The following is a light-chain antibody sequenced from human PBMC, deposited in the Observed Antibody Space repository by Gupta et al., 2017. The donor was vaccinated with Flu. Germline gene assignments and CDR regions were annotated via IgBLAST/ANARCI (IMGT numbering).Light chain of an antibody. Sequence: HSVLTQPPSPSGTPGPRVTISCSGSSPNIGNNPLSWYQHLPGAAPRLLIYTNSQRASGVPDRFSASPSGTSASLAISGLEADDEGVYYCAAWDDSGHGPVFGGGTKLTVL. CDR3: AAWDDSGHGPV. J-gene: IGLJ3*02. CDR2: TNS. CDR1: SPNIGNNP. V-gene: IGLV1-44*01.